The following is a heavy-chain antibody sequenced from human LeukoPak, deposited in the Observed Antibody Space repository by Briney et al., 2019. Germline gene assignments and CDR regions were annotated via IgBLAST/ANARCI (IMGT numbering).Heavy chain of an antibody. D-gene: IGHD3-22*01. CDR2: IYYSGGT. J-gene: IGHJ3*02. CDR3: ARLTSTMIVVVGPPVDAFDI. V-gene: IGHV4-39*01. Sequence: SETLSLTCTASGGSISSSSYYWGWIRQPPGKGLEWIGSIYYSGGTYYNPSLKSRVTISVDTSKNQFSLKLSSVTAADTAVYYCARLTSTMIVVVGPPVDAFDIWGQGTMVTVSS. CDR1: GGSISSSSYY.